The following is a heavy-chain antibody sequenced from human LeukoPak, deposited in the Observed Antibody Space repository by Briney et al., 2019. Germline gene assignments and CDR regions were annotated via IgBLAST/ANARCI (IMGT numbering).Heavy chain of an antibody. CDR3: AREAFYYYDSSERIDYFDY. V-gene: IGHV3-21*01. J-gene: IGHJ4*02. Sequence: PGGSLRLSCAASGFTFSSYSMNWVRQAPEKGLEWVSSISSSSSYIYYADSVKGRFTISRDNAKNSLYLQMNSLRAEDTAVYYCAREAFYYYDSSERIDYFDYWGQGTLVTVSS. D-gene: IGHD3-22*01. CDR1: GFTFSSYS. CDR2: ISSSSSYI.